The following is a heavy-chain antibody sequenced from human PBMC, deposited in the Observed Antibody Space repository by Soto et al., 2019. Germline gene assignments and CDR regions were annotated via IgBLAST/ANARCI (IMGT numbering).Heavy chain of an antibody. CDR3: ARDYPRYYGMDV. CDR2: IWYDGSNK. CDR1: GFTFSNYG. V-gene: IGHV3-33*01. J-gene: IGHJ6*01. Sequence: QVQLVESGGGVVQPGGSLRLSCAASGFTFSNYGMHWVRQAPGKGLESVAVIWYDGSNKYYADSVKGRFTISRDNSKNTMYLQVNSLSGEDTAVYYCARDYPRYYGMDVW.